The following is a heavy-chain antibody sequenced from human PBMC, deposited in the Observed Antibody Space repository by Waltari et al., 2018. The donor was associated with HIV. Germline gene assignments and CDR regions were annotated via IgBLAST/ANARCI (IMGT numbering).Heavy chain of an antibody. CDR2: ISWNIGSI. D-gene: IGHD6-13*01. Sequence: EVQLVESGGGLVQPGGSLRLSCAASGFTLDDYAMLWVRQAPGKGLGWVSGISWNIGSIGYADSVKGRFTISRDNAKNSLYLQMNSLRGEDTAFYYCAKDTAPAAGYGDYFDYWGQGTLVTVSS. CDR1: GFTLDDYA. J-gene: IGHJ4*02. V-gene: IGHV3-9*01. CDR3: AKDTAPAAGYGDYFDY.